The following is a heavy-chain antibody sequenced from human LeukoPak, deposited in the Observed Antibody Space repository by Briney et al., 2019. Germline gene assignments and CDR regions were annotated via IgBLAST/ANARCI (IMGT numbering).Heavy chain of an antibody. Sequence: PGGSLTLSCTVSGFTVSSNSMSWVRQAPGKGLEWVSFIYSDNTHYSDSVKGRFTISRDNSKNTLYLQMHSLRAEDTAVYYCARLWYDILTGYYSFDYWAREPWSPSPQ. V-gene: IGHV3-53*01. CDR3: ARLWYDILTGYYSFDY. CDR1: GFTVSSNS. J-gene: IGHJ4*02. CDR2: IYSDNT. D-gene: IGHD3-9*01.